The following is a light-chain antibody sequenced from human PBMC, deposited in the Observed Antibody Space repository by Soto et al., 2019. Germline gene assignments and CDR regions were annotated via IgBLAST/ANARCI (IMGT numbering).Light chain of an antibody. CDR1: QSVSSN. J-gene: IGKJ2*01. CDR2: GAS. CDR3: QQYFYWPPYT. V-gene: IGKV3D-15*01. Sequence: EIVLTQSPGTLSLPPGERATLSCRASQSVSSNLAWYQQKPGQAPRLLIYGASTRATGIPARFSGSGSGTEFTLTISSLQSEDSAVYFCQQYFYWPPYTFGQGTKVDIK.